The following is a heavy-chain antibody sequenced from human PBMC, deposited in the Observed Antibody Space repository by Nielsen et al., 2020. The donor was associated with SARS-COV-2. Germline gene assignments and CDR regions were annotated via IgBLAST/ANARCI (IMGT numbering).Heavy chain of an antibody. J-gene: IGHJ6*02. Sequence: GSLRLSCAVYGGSFSGYYWSWIRQPPGKGLEWIGEINHSGSTNYNPSLKSRVTISVDTSKNQFSLKLSSVTAADTAVYYCARGLRGSRRYCSGGSCYSHYYYGMDVWGQGTTVTVSS. CDR1: GGSFSGYY. CDR2: INHSGST. CDR3: ARGLRGSRRYCSGGSCYSHYYYGMDV. V-gene: IGHV4-34*01. D-gene: IGHD2-15*01.